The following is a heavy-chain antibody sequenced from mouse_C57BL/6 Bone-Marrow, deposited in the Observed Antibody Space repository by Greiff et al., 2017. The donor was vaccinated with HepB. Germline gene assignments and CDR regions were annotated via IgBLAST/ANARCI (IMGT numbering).Heavy chain of an antibody. CDR1: GFSLTSYG. J-gene: IGHJ4*01. CDR3: ASRCGMDY. CDR2: IWSGGST. V-gene: IGHV2-2*01. Sequence: QVQLQQSGPGLVQPSQSLSITCTVSGFSLTSYGVHWVRQSPGKGLEWLGVIWSGGSTDYNAAFISRLSISKDNSKSQVFFKMNSLQADDTAIYYCASRCGMDYWGQGTSVTVSS.